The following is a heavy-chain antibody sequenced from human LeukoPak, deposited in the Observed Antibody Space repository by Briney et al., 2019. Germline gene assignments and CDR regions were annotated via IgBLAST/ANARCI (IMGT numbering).Heavy chain of an antibody. J-gene: IGHJ4*02. D-gene: IGHD4-17*01. CDR2: IYYSGST. CDR1: GGSISSYY. Sequence: PSETLSLTCTVSGGSISSYYWSWSRQPPGMGLEWIGYIYYSGSTNYNPSLKSRVTISVGTSKNQFSLKLSSVTAADTAVYYCARLPGTTVTTFWDYWGQGTLVTVSS. V-gene: IGHV4-59*08. CDR3: ARLPGTTVTTFWDY.